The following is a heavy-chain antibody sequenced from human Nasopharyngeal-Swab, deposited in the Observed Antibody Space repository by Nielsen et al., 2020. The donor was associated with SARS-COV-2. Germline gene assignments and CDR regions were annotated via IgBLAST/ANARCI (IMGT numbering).Heavy chain of an antibody. CDR3: ARDLQNRLKHIVVVTAFDY. D-gene: IGHD2-21*02. J-gene: IGHJ4*02. V-gene: IGHV1-46*01. Sequence: ASVKVSCKASGYTFTSYYMHWVRQAPGQGLEWMGIINPSGGSTSYAQKFQGRVTMTRDTSTSTVYMELSSLRSEDTAVYYCARDLQNRLKHIVVVTAFDYWGQGTLVTVSS. CDR2: INPSGGST. CDR1: GYTFTSYY.